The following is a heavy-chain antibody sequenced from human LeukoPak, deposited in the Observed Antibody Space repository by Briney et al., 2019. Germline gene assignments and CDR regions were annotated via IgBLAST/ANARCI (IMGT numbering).Heavy chain of an antibody. V-gene: IGHV3-15*01. D-gene: IGHD2-15*01. CDR3: TTLVVVAATPWGGMDV. J-gene: IGHJ6*02. Sequence: AGGYLRLSCAASGFTFSNAWMSWVRQAPGKGLEWVGRIKSKTDGGTTDYAAPVKGRFTISRDDSKNTLYLQMNSLKTEDTAVYYCTTLVVVAATPWGGMDVWGQGTTVTVSS. CDR1: GFTFSNAW. CDR2: IKSKTDGGTT.